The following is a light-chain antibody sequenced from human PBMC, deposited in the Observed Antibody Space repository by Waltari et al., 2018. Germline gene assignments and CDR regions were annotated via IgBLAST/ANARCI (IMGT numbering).Light chain of an antibody. V-gene: IGKV4-1*01. CDR1: QSILYSSNNKNY. Sequence: DIVMTQFPDSLAVSLGERASINCKSSQSILYSSNNKNYLAWYQQKPGQSPKLLIYWASTRESGVPDRFSGSGSGTDFTLTISSLQAEDVAVYYCQQYYGTPPTFGPGTKVDIK. J-gene: IGKJ3*01. CDR3: QQYYGTPPT. CDR2: WAS.